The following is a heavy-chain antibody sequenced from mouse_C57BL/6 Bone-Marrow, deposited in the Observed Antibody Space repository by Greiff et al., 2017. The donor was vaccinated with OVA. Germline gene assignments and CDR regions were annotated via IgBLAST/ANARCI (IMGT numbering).Heavy chain of an antibody. CDR2: INPYNGGT. CDR3: ARLGSSGPDY. D-gene: IGHD3-2*02. J-gene: IGHJ2*01. Sequence: EVKLMESGPVLVKPGASVKMSCKASGYTFTDYYMNWVKQSHGKSLEWIGVINPYNGGTSYNQKFKGKATLTVDKSSSTAYMELNSLTSEDSAVYYCARLGSSGPDYGGQGTTLTVSS. V-gene: IGHV1-19*01. CDR1: GYTFTDYY.